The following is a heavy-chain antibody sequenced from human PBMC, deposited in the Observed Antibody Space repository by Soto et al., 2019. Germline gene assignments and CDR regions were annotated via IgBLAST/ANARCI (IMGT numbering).Heavy chain of an antibody. CDR3: ATYCSGGTCQPGPRN. D-gene: IGHD2-15*01. V-gene: IGHV1-46*03. CDR1: GYTFTSYY. CDR2: INPGGGST. J-gene: IGHJ3*01. Sequence: QVQLVQSGAEVKKPGASVKVSCKASGYTFTSYYMHWVRQAPGQGLEWMGIINPGGGSTSYAQKFQGRGTMTRDTSTSTIYMEVSSLRSEDTAVYYCATYCSGGTCQPGPRNWGQGTMVTVSS.